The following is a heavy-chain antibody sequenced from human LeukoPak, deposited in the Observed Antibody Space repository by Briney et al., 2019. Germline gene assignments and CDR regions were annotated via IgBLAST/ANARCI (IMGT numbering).Heavy chain of an antibody. V-gene: IGHV3-23*01. CDR2: ISGSGGST. CDR1: GFTFSSYA. J-gene: IGHJ5*02. Sequence: PGGSLRLSCAASGFTFSSYAMSWVRQAPGKGLEWVSVISGSGGSTYYADPVKGRFTISRDNSKNPLYLQMNSLRAEDTAVYYCAKDLRGARYNWFDPWGQGTLVTVSS. D-gene: IGHD3-10*01. CDR3: AKDLRGARYNWFDP.